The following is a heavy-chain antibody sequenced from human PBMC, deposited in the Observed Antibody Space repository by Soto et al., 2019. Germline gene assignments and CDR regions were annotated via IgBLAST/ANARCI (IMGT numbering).Heavy chain of an antibody. CDR2: ISSDGTSN. V-gene: IGHV3-30-3*01. Sequence: QVHLVESGGGVVQPGRSLRLSCVASGFALSSNAMHWVRQAPGQGLEWVAVISSDGTSNYYADSVTGRFTISRDNSKNSLYLQISSLRPDDTAMYYCARDRRAEAGLGGIDDWGQGTLVTVSS. CDR1: GFALSSNA. CDR3: ARDRRAEAGLGGIDD. D-gene: IGHD6-19*01. J-gene: IGHJ4*02.